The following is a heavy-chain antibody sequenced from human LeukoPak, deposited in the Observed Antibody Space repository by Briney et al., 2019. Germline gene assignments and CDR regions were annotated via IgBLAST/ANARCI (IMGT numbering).Heavy chain of an antibody. Sequence: ASVKVSCKASGYTFTSYGIGWVRQAPGQGLEWMGWISAYNGNTNYAQKLQGRVTMTTDTSTSTAYMELRSLRSDDTAVYYCARDRVVVVVAATGDDAFDIWGQGTMVTVSS. CDR2: ISAYNGNT. CDR3: ARDRVVVVVAATGDDAFDI. V-gene: IGHV1-18*01. CDR1: GYTFTSYG. J-gene: IGHJ3*02. D-gene: IGHD2-15*01.